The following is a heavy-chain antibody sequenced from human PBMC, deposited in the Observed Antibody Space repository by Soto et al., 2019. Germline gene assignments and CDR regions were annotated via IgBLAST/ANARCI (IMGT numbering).Heavy chain of an antibody. V-gene: IGHV4-31*03. CDR2: IYYSGST. J-gene: IGHJ4*02. Sequence: KPSETLSLTCTVSGGSISSGGYYWSWIRQHPGKGLEWIGYIYYSGSTYYNPSLKSRVTISVDTSKNQFSLKLSSVTAADTAVYYCARGEGQWLVHGRVFDYWGRGTLVTVSS. CDR1: GGSISSGGYY. CDR3: ARGEGQWLVHGRVFDY. D-gene: IGHD6-19*01.